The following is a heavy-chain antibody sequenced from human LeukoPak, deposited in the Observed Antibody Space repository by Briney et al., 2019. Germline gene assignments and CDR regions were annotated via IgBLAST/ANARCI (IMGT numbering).Heavy chain of an antibody. Sequence: GGSLRLSCAASGLTLSSNYMSWVRQAPRKGLQWVSVIYSGGSTYYADSVKGRFTISRDNSKNTLYLQMNSLRAEDTAVYYCASGSGSYRTRYYYMDVWGTGTTVTVSS. V-gene: IGHV3-53*01. CDR3: ASGSGSYRTRYYYMDV. D-gene: IGHD3-10*01. CDR2: IYSGGST. CDR1: GLTLSSNY. J-gene: IGHJ6*03.